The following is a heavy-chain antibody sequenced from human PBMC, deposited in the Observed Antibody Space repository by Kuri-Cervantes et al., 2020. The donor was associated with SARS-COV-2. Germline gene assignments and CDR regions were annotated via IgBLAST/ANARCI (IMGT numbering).Heavy chain of an antibody. CDR2: IYYSGST. CDR1: GGSISSHY. CDR3: ASLLTGGYYYYMDV. V-gene: IGHV4-59*11. J-gene: IGHJ6*03. Sequence: GSLRLSCTVSGGSISSHYWSWIRQPPGKGLEWIGYIYYSGSTNYNPSLKSRVTISVDTSKNQFSLKLSSVTAADTAVYYCASLLTGGYYYYMDVWGKGNTVTVSS.